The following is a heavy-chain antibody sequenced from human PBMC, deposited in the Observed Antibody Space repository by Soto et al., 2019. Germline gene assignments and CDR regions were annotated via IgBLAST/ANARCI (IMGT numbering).Heavy chain of an antibody. V-gene: IGHV4-61*01. CDR1: GGSVSSGSYY. J-gene: IGHJ3*02. CDR3: AIGLAVVTPTTPAAFDI. CDR2: IYYSGRT. Sequence: QVQLQESGPGLVKPSETLSLTCTVSGGSVSSGSYYWSWIRQPPGKGLAWIGYIYYSGRTNYNPSLKSRVNISVDTAKTQCSLKLSSETAADTAVYYCAIGLAVVTPTTPAAFDILGQKTTITASS. D-gene: IGHD2-15*01.